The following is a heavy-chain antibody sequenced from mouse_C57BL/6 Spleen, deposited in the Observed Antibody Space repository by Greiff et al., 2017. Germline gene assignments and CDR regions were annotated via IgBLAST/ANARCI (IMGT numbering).Heavy chain of an antibody. J-gene: IGHJ1*03. CDR2: ISGGGGNT. V-gene: IGHV5-9*01. CDR1: GFTFSSYT. CDR3: ARHHEYYWYFDV. D-gene: IGHD2-10*02. Sequence: EVMLVESGGGLVKPGGSLKLSCAASGFTFSSYTMSWVRQTPEKRLEWVATISGGGGNTYYPDSVKGRFTISRDNAKNTLYLQMSSLRSEDTALYYCARHHEYYWYFDVWGTGTTVTVSS.